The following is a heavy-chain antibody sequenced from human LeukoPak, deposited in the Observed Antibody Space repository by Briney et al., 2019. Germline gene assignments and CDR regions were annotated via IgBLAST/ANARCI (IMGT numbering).Heavy chain of an antibody. V-gene: IGHV3-21*06. CDR2: ISSTSSSI. CDR3: ARDLRYYDY. Sequence: GGSLRLSCAASGFTFSTYTMSWVRQTPGKGLEWVSSISSTSSSISYADSVKGRFTISRDNAKNSLYLQMNSLRAEDTAVYYCARDLRYYDYWGQGTLVTVSS. J-gene: IGHJ4*02. CDR1: GFTFSTYT. D-gene: IGHD3-9*01.